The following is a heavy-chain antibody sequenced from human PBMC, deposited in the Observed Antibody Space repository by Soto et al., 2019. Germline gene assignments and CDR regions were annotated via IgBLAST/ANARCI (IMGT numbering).Heavy chain of an antibody. J-gene: IGHJ6*02. V-gene: IGHV1-69*06. CDR2: IIPIFGTA. CDR3: ATRTGTTVSGNYYYYYGMDV. D-gene: IGHD1-7*01. CDR1: GGTFSSYA. Sequence: SVKVSCKASGGTFSSYAISWVRQAPGQGLEWMGGIIPIFGTANYAQKFQGRVTITADKSTSTAYMELSSLRSEDTAVYYCATRTGTTVSGNYYYYYGMDVWGQGTTVTVSS.